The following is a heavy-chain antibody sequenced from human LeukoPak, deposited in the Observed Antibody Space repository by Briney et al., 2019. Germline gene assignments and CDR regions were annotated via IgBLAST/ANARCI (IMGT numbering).Heavy chain of an antibody. V-gene: IGHV3-53*01. CDR3: AREPLSLYCSSSSCSSEL. J-gene: IGHJ4*02. Sequence: PGGSLRLSCAASGSTVSSNHMSWVRQAPGKGLECVSLIYSGDNTDYADSVKGRFTISRDNSKNTLYLRMNSLRAEDTAVYYCAREPLSLYCSSSSCSSELWGQGTLVTVSS. CDR1: GSTVSSNH. CDR2: IYSGDNT. D-gene: IGHD2-2*01.